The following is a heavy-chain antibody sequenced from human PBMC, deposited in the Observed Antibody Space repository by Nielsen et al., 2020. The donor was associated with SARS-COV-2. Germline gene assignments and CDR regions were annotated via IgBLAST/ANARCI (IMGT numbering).Heavy chain of an antibody. CDR2: IYYSGST. V-gene: IGHV4-59*12. CDR3: ATLDDCSGGSCYSEVSNY. Sequence: SETLSLTCTVSGGSISSYYWSWIRQPPGKGLEWIGYIYYSGSTNYNPSLKSRVTMSVDTSKNQFSLKLSSVTAADTAVYYCATLDDCSGGSCYSEVSNYWGQGTLVTVSS. D-gene: IGHD2-15*01. J-gene: IGHJ4*02. CDR1: GGSISSYY.